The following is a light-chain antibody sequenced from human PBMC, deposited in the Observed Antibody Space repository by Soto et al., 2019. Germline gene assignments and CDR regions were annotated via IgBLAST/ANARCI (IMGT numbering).Light chain of an antibody. Sequence: EIVLTQSPATLSLSPGERATLSCRASQSVSGYLAWHQQKPGQAPRLLIYDASNRATGIPARFSGSGSGTDFTLIISSLEPEDFAVYYCQQRSNWPLFTFGPGTKVDIK. J-gene: IGKJ3*01. V-gene: IGKV3-11*01. CDR1: QSVSGY. CDR3: QQRSNWPLFT. CDR2: DAS.